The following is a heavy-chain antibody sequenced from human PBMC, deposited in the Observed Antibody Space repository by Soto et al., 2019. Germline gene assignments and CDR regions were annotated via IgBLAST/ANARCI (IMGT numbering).Heavy chain of an antibody. J-gene: IGHJ4*02. Sequence: GGSLRLSCAASGFTFSNAWMNWVRQAPGKGLEWVGRIKSKTDGGTTDYAAPVKGRFTISRDDSKNTLYLQMNSLKTEDTAVYYCTTVFDFWSGYPKLDYWGQGTLVTVSS. CDR1: GFTFSNAW. CDR2: IKSKTDGGTT. V-gene: IGHV3-15*07. D-gene: IGHD3-3*01. CDR3: TTVFDFWSGYPKLDY.